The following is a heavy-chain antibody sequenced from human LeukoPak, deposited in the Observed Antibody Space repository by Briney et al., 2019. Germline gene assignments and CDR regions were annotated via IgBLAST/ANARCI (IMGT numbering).Heavy chain of an antibody. CDR3: AKDISYYDSSGYYNY. D-gene: IGHD3-22*01. CDR2: ISWNSGSI. CDR1: GFTFDDYA. Sequence: GGSLRLSCAASGFTFDDYAMHRVRQAPGKGLEWVSGISWNSGSIGYADSVKGRFTISRDNAKNSLYLQMNSLRAEDTALYYCAKDISYYDSSGYYNYWGQGTLVTVSS. V-gene: IGHV3-9*01. J-gene: IGHJ4*02.